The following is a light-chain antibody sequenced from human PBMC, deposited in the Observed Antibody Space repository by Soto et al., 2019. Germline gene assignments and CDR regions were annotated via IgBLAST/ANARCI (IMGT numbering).Light chain of an antibody. Sequence: AIRMTQSPSSLSASTGDRVTITCRASPGISSYLAWYQHKPGKAPKLLIYAASTFQSGVPSKFSGSGSGTDFTLTISCLQSDDFATYYCQQYYSYPITFGQGTRLEIK. J-gene: IGKJ5*01. CDR2: AAS. CDR3: QQYYSYPIT. CDR1: PGISSY. V-gene: IGKV1-8*01.